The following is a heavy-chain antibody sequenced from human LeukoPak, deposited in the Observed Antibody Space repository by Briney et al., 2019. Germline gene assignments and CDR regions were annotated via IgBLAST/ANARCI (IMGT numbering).Heavy chain of an antibody. Sequence: GGSLRLSCAASGFTSSSYWMHWVRQVPGKGLVWVSRISGDGTARNYADSVKGRFTISRDDAKNTVDLQMNSLRGEDTAVYYCARSLPYGTTWYGRSDFWGQGTLVTVSS. D-gene: IGHD6-13*01. V-gene: IGHV3-74*01. J-gene: IGHJ4*02. CDR2: ISGDGTAR. CDR3: ARSLPYGTTWYGRSDF. CDR1: GFTSSSYW.